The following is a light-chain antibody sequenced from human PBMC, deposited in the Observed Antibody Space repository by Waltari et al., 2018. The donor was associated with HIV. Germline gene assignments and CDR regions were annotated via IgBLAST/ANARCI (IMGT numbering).Light chain of an antibody. J-gene: IGLJ1*01. CDR2: SND. CDR1: SSTIGNNI. Sequence: QSVLTQPPPASGTHGQRATISCSALSSTIGNNIVNCYHQLPGSAPRFHIYSNDQRPSGVPDRFSGSKSGTSASLAISWLQSEDEADYYCGAWDDSLNGYVFGTGTKVAVL. CDR3: GAWDDSLNGYV. V-gene: IGLV1-44*01.